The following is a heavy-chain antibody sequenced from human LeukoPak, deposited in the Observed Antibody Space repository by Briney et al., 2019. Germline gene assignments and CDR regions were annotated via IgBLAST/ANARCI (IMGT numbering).Heavy chain of an antibody. Sequence: GGSLRLSCAASGFTFSNYAMHWVRQAPGKGPEWVAVVSYGGTNKHYADSVKGRFTISRDNSNNMLYLQMDSLRTEDTAVYYCVKVTFDYGDYAGPFDCWGQGTLVTVSS. CDR1: GFTFSNYA. D-gene: IGHD4-17*01. V-gene: IGHV3-30*18. CDR3: VKVTFDYGDYAGPFDC. CDR2: VSYGGTNK. J-gene: IGHJ4*02.